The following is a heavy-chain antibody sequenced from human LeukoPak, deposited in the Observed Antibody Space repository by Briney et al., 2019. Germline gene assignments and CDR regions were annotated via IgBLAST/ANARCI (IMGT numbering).Heavy chain of an antibody. V-gene: IGHV3-21*01. D-gene: IGHD1-1*01. CDR2: ISSSSSYI. CDR1: GFTFSSYS. Sequence: GGSLRLSCAASGFTFSSYSMNWVRQAPGKGLEWVSSISSSSSYIYYADSMKGRFTISRDNAKNSLYLQMNSLRAEDTAVYYCARDELERLGFDYWGQGTLVTVSS. CDR3: ARDELERLGFDY. J-gene: IGHJ4*02.